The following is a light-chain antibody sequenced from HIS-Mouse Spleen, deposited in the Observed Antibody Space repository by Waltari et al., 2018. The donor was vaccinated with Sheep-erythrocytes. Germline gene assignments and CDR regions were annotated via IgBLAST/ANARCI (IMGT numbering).Light chain of an antibody. V-gene: IGKV3-11*01. J-gene: IGKJ2*01. CDR3: QQRSNWYT. CDR1: QSVSSY. CDR2: DAS. Sequence: EIVLTQSPATLSLSPGERATLSCRASQSVSSYLAWYQQKPGQAPSLLIYDASNRATGIPARFSGSASGTDFTLTISRLEPEDFAVYYCQQRSNWYTFGQGTKLEIK.